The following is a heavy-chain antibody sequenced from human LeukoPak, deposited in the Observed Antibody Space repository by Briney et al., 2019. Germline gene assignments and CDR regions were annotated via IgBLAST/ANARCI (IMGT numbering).Heavy chain of an antibody. CDR2: ISSSSSTI. V-gene: IGHV3-48*01. Sequence: GGSLRLSRAASGFTFSSYSMNWVRQAPGKGLEWVSYISSSSSTIYYADSVKGRFTISRDKSKNTLYLQMNSLGAEDTAVYYCGKGLGASRYYYMDVWGKGTTVTISS. CDR3: GKGLGASRYYYMDV. D-gene: IGHD1-26*01. J-gene: IGHJ6*03. CDR1: GFTFSSYS.